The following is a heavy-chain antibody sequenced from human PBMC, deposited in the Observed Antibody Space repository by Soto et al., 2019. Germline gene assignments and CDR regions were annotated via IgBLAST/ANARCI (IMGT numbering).Heavy chain of an antibody. V-gene: IGHV1-2*02. CDR3: ANAHYYDSSGYSLYYFDY. Sequence: ASVKVSCKXSGYTFTGYYMHWVRQAPGQGLEWMGWINPNSGGTNYAQKFQGRVTMTRDTSISTAYMELSRLRSDDTAVYYCANAHYYDSSGYSLYYFDYWGQGTLVTVSS. D-gene: IGHD3-22*01. CDR2: INPNSGGT. CDR1: GYTFTGYY. J-gene: IGHJ4*02.